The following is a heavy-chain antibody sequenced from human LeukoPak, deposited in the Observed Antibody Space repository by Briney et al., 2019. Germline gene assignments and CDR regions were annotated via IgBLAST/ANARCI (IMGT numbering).Heavy chain of an antibody. CDR2: IYQDGSVK. J-gene: IGHJ4*02. V-gene: IGHV3-7*04. CDR3: ARVKMGFAIFDY. CDR1: GFTFSSHW. D-gene: IGHD2-8*01. Sequence: GGSLRLSCAASGFTFSSHWMSWVRQAPGKGLEWVANIYQDGSVKYYVDSVKGRFTISRDNAKNSLFLQMNSLRSEDTAVYYCARVKMGFAIFDYWGQGTLVTVSS.